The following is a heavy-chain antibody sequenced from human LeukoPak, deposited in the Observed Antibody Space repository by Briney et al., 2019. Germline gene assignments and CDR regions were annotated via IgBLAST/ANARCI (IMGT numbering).Heavy chain of an antibody. Sequence: SETPSLTCTVSGGSISSYYWSWIRQPAGKGLEWIGRIYTSGSTNYNPSLKSRVTISVDKSKNQFSLKLSSVTAADTAVYYCARAGDFWSPTGWFDPWGQGTLVTVSS. V-gene: IGHV4-4*07. CDR2: IYTSGST. CDR3: ARAGDFWSPTGWFDP. J-gene: IGHJ5*02. D-gene: IGHD3-3*01. CDR1: GGSISSYY.